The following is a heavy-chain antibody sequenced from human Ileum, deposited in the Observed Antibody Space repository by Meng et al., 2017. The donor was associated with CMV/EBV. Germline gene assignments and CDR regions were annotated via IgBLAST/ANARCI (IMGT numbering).Heavy chain of an antibody. D-gene: IGHD2-21*01. CDR2: IYNDGSIT. CDR1: GFTFSDYW. J-gene: IGHJ4*02. V-gene: IGHV3-74*01. CDR3: AKKRELSTGDDWGH. Sequence: GESLKISCAASGFTFSDYWMHCVRQAPGKGLVWVSSIYNDGSITTYADSVKGRFTISRDNSKNTLFLQMNSLRAEDTAVYYCAKKRELSTGDDWGHWGQGSMVTVSS.